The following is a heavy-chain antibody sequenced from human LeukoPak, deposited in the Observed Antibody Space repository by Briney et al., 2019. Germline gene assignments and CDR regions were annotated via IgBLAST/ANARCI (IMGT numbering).Heavy chain of an antibody. D-gene: IGHD2-15*01. CDR2: INTDGSST. J-gene: IGHJ3*02. V-gene: IGHV3-74*01. CDR1: GFTFSSYW. Sequence: GGSLRLSCAASGFTFSSYWMHWVRQAPGKGLVWVSRINTDGSSTSYADSVKGRFTISRDNAKNTLYLQMNSLRAEDTAVYYCARDSLEGLFAFDIWGQGTMVTVSS. CDR3: ARDSLEGLFAFDI.